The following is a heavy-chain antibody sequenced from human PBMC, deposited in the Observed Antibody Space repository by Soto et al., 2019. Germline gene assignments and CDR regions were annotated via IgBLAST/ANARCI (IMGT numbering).Heavy chain of an antibody. Sequence: QVQLVESGGGVVQPERSLRLSCAASGFTFSRQAMHWVRQAPGRGLEWVAVIWYHGIDKHYADSVKGRFTISRDNSKNTVYLQMNRLGGEDTAVYYCATGFLGLCTGGNCPLDYWGQGTLVTVSS. CDR2: IWYHGIDK. CDR3: ATGFLGLCTGGNCPLDY. J-gene: IGHJ4*02. V-gene: IGHV3-33*01. CDR1: GFTFSRQA. D-gene: IGHD2-15*01.